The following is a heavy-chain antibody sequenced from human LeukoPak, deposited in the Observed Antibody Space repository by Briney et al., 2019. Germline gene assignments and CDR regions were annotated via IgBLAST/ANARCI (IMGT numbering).Heavy chain of an antibody. J-gene: IGHJ6*02. CDR3: ARQRRYYYYGMDV. V-gene: IGHV3-53*01. CDR1: GFTVSSNY. CDR2: IYSGGST. Sequence: GGSLRLSCAASGFTVSSNYMSWVRQAPGKGLEWVSVIYSGGSTYYADSVKGRFTISRDNSKNTLYLQMNSLRAEDTAAYYCARQRRYYYYGMDVWGQGTTVTVSS.